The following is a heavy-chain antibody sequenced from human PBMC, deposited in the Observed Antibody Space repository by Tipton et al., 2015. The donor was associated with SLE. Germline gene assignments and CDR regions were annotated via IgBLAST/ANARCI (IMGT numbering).Heavy chain of an antibody. V-gene: IGHV4-39*01. Sequence: LRLSCTVSGGSISSSSYYWGWIRQPPGKGLEWIGSIYYSASTYYNPSLKSRVTISVDTSKNQFSLKLSSVTAADTAVFYCARRYYYDSSGYYPSWFDPWGQGPLVTVSS. CDR1: GGSISSSSYY. J-gene: IGHJ5*02. CDR2: IYYSAST. D-gene: IGHD3-22*01. CDR3: ARRYYYDSSGYYPSWFDP.